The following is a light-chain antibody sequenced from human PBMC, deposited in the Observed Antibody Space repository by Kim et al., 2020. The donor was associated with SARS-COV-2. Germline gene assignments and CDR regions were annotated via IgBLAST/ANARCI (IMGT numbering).Light chain of an antibody. V-gene: IGKV1-9*01. CDR2: TAS. CDR3: QQLHTLPYT. J-gene: IGKJ2*01. Sequence: ASVGDRVIITCRAGQDIKTYLAWYQQKPGKAPKLLIHTASTLQSGVPSRFSGSGSGTDFTLTISGPQPEDSATYYCQQLHTLPYTFGQGTKLEI. CDR1: QDIKTY.